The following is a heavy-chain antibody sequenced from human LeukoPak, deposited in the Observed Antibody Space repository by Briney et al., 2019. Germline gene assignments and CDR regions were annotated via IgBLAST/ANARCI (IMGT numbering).Heavy chain of an antibody. CDR2: ISGSGGST. CDR1: GFTFSSYG. D-gene: IGHD3-22*01. Sequence: PGGSLRLSCAASGFTFSSYGMSWVRQAPGKGLEWVSAISGSGGSTYYADSVKGRFTISRDNSKNTLYLQMNSLRAEDTAVYYCAKDLRYYYDRDDAFDIWGQGTMVTVSS. V-gene: IGHV3-23*01. CDR3: AKDLRYYYDRDDAFDI. J-gene: IGHJ3*02.